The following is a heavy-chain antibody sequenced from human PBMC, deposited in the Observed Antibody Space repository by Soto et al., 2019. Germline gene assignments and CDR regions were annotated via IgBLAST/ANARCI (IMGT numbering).Heavy chain of an antibody. CDR1: GFTFNSYS. CDR2: ISSSSSYI. V-gene: IGHV3-21*01. CDR3: AREVGGRSDY. J-gene: IGHJ4*02. D-gene: IGHD6-25*01. Sequence: GGSLRLSCAASGFTFNSYSMNWVRQAPGKGLEWVSSISSSSSYIYYADSLKGRFTISRDNAKNSLYLQMNSLRAEDTAVYYCAREVGGRSDYWGQGTLVTGLL.